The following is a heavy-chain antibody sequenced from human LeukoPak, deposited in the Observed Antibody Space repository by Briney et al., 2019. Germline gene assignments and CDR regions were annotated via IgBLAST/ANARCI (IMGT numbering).Heavy chain of an antibody. Sequence: PGRSLRLSCAASGFTFSSYGMHWVRQAPGKGLEWVAVIWYDGSNKYYADSVKGRFTTSRDNSKNTLYLQMNSLRAEDTAVYYCARDKYYGSGSRDPYYYYGMDVWGQGTTVTVSS. CDR3: ARDKYYGSGSRDPYYYYGMDV. J-gene: IGHJ6*02. CDR1: GFTFSSYG. V-gene: IGHV3-33*01. D-gene: IGHD3-10*01. CDR2: IWYDGSNK.